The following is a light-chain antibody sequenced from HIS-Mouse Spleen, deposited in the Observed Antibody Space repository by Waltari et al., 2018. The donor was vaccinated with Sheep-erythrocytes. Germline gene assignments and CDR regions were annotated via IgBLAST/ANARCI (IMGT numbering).Light chain of an antibody. CDR3: QQLNSYPPA. V-gene: IGKV1-9*01. CDR2: AAS. Sequence: DIQLTQSPSFLSASVGDRFTITCRASQGISSYLAWYHQKPGKAPKLLIYAASTLQSGVPSRFSGSGSGTEFTLTISSLQPEDFATYYCQQLNSYPPAFGPGTKVDIK. J-gene: IGKJ3*01. CDR1: QGISSY.